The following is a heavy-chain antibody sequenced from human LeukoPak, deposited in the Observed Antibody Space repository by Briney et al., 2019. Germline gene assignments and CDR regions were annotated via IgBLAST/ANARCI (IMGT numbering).Heavy chain of an antibody. D-gene: IGHD3-22*01. CDR1: GYTFTNYA. Sequence: ASVKVSCKASGYTFTNYAITWVRRAPGQGLEWMGWTSAYNGNTNYAQKLQGRVTLTTDTSTSTAYMELRSLRSDDTAVYYCARSAQYYYDSSGYYHWGQGTLVTVSS. CDR3: ARSAQYYYDSSGYYH. V-gene: IGHV1-18*01. CDR2: TSAYNGNT. J-gene: IGHJ4*02.